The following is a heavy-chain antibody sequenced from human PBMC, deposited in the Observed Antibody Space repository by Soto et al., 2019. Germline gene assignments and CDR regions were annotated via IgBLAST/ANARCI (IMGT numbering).Heavy chain of an antibody. Sequence: QVQLQESGPGLVKPSQTLSLTCTVSGGSISSGDYYWSWIRQPPGKGLEWIGYIYYSGSTYYNPSLKSRVTISVDTSKNQFSPKLSSVTAADTAVYYCARAYDFWSGYYTGPNFDYWGQGTLVTVSS. CDR2: IYYSGST. V-gene: IGHV4-30-4*01. D-gene: IGHD3-3*01. CDR3: ARAYDFWSGYYTGPNFDY. CDR1: GGSISSGDYY. J-gene: IGHJ4*02.